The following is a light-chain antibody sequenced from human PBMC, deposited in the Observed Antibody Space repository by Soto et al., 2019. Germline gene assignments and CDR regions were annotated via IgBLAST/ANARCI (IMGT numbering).Light chain of an antibody. CDR1: QSINNW. Sequence: DIQMTQSPSTLSASVGDRLTVTCRASQSINNWLAWYQKKPGRAPKLLIYKASTLKSGVPSRFSGSGSGTEFTLTINSLQSEDFALYYCQQYNNWPWTFGQGTKVDIK. CDR3: QQYNNWPWT. J-gene: IGKJ1*01. CDR2: KAS. V-gene: IGKV1-5*03.